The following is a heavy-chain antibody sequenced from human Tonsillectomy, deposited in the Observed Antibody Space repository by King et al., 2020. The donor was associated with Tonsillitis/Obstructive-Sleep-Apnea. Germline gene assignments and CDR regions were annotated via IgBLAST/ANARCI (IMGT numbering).Heavy chain of an antibody. CDR1: GFTFSDYY. D-gene: IGHD5-12*01. CDR2: ISSSSSYT. J-gene: IGHJ3*02. Sequence: VQLVESGGGLVKPGGSLRLSCTASGFTFSDYYMSWIRQAPGKGLEWVSYISSSSSYTNYADSVKGRFTISRDNAKNSLYLQMNSLRAEDTAVYYCARGGAYSGYDTNAFDIWGQGTMVTVSS. V-gene: IGHV3-11*06. CDR3: ARGGAYSGYDTNAFDI.